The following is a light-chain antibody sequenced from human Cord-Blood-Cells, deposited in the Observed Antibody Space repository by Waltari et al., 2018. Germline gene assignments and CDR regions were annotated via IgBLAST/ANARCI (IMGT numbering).Light chain of an antibody. Sequence: LTQDPAVSVALGQTVRITCQGDSLRSYYASWYQQKPGQAPLLVIYGKNNRPSGIPDRFSGSSSGNTASLTITGAQAEDEADYYCNSRDSSCTVVFGGGTKLTVL. J-gene: IGLJ2*01. CDR2: GKN. V-gene: IGLV3-19*01. CDR1: SLRSYY. CDR3: NSRDSSCTVV.